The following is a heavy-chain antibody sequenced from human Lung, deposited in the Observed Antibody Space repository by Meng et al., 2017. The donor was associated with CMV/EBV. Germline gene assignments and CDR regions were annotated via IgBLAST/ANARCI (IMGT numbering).Heavy chain of an antibody. J-gene: IGHJ5*02. CDR3: ARDYRTGCSSTSCYNLLDP. D-gene: IGHD2-2*01. CDR1: GYSISNGYY. CDR2: IYHSGST. V-gene: IGHV4-38-2*02. Sequence: SETLSLTCTVSGYSISNGYYWGWIRQPPGKGLEWIGSIYHSGSTYYNPSLKSRVTISVDTSKNQFSLKLSSVTAADTAVYYCARDYRTGCSSTSCYNLLDPWGQGXLVTVSS.